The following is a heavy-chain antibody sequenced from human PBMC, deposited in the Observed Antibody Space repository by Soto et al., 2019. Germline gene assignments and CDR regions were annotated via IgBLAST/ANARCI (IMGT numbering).Heavy chain of an antibody. V-gene: IGHV3-48*03. CDR2: ITGTGSTI. CDR3: VREEQRRWFNHKQFDS. Sequence: GGSLRLSCAASGFTFSRYEMNWVRQAPGKGLEWVAYITGTGSTIYYADSVKGRFTISRDNANNSLYLQMNNLRAEDTAVYYCVREEQRRWFNHKQFDSWGQGTLVNVSS. CDR1: GFTFSRYE. J-gene: IGHJ4*02. D-gene: IGHD6-25*01.